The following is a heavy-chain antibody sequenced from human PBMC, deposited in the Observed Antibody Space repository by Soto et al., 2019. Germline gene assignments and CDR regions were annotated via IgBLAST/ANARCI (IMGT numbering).Heavy chain of an antibody. CDR2: IKQDGSEK. CDR1: GFTFSSYW. CDR3: ARSGYCSSTSCYRGLIRNDY. J-gene: IGHJ4*02. Sequence: EVPLVESGGGLVQPGGSLRLSCAASGFTFSSYWMSWVRQAPGKGLEWVANIKQDGSEKYYVDSVKGRFTISRDNAKNSLYLQMNSLRAEDTAVYYCARSGYCSSTSCYRGLIRNDYWGQGTLVTVSS. V-gene: IGHV3-7*03. D-gene: IGHD2-2*01.